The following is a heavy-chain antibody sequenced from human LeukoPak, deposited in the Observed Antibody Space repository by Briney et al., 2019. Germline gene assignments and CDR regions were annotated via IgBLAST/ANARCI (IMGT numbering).Heavy chain of an antibody. Sequence: GGSLGLSCAASGFTFSSYWMNWARQAPGKGLEWVASINHNGNVNYYVDSVKGRFTISRDNAKNSLYLQMSSLRAEDTAIYYCAKDYCSSTSCPQKDWGQGTLVTVSS. CDR1: GFTFSSYW. J-gene: IGHJ4*02. V-gene: IGHV3-7*03. CDR2: INHNGNVN. D-gene: IGHD2-2*01. CDR3: AKDYCSSTSCPQKD.